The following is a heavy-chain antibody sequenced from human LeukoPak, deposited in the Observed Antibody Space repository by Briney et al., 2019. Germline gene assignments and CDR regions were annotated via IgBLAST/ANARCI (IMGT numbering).Heavy chain of an antibody. V-gene: IGHV3-7*01. J-gene: IGHJ3*02. CDR1: GFTFSSYW. D-gene: IGHD1-26*01. CDR2: IKQDGSEK. CDR3: ARDDFLSYYALDI. Sequence: GGSLRLSCAASGFTFSSYWMSWVRQAPGKGLEWVANIKQDGSEKYYVDSVKGRFTISRDNAKNSLYLQMNSLRAEDTAVYYCARDDFLSYYALDIWGQGTMVTVSS.